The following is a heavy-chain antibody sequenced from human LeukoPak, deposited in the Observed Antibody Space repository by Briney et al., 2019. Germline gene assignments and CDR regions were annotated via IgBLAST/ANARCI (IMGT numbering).Heavy chain of an antibody. J-gene: IGHJ4*02. D-gene: IGHD4-17*01. Sequence: PGGSLRLSCAASGFTFSSYGMHWVRQPPGKGLEWIGEINHSGSTNYNPSLESRVTISVDTSKNQFSLKLSSVTAADTAVYYCARGPFYGDYVLGYWGQGTLVTVSS. V-gene: IGHV4-34*01. CDR3: ARGPFYGDYVLGY. CDR2: INHSGST. CDR1: GFTFSSYG.